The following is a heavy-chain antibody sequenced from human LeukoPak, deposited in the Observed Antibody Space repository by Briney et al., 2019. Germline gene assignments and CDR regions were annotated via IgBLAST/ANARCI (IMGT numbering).Heavy chain of an antibody. D-gene: IGHD6-13*01. V-gene: IGHV1-18*01. CDR3: ARGAAGSIIAAAGDFDY. CDR2: ISAYNGNT. Sequence: ASVKVSCKASGYTFTSYGISWVRQAPGQGLEWMGWISAYNGNTNYAQKLQGRVTMTTDTSTSTAYMELRSLRSDDTAVYYCARGAAGSIIAAAGDFDYWGQGTLVTVSS. J-gene: IGHJ4*02. CDR1: GYTFTSYG.